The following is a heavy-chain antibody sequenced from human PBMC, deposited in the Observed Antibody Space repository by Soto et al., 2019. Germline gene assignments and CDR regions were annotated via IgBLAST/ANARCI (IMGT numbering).Heavy chain of an antibody. CDR1: GGSISCYY. CDR3: ARVPTAMARRYWFDT. Sequence: SETLSLTCTVSGGSISCYYWSWIRQPAGKGLEWIGRIYTSGSTNYNPSLKSRVTISVDTSKNQFSLKLSSVTAADTAVYYCARVPTAMARRYWFDTWGQGTLVTVS. V-gene: IGHV4-4*07. CDR2: IYTSGST. J-gene: IGHJ5*02. D-gene: IGHD5-18*01.